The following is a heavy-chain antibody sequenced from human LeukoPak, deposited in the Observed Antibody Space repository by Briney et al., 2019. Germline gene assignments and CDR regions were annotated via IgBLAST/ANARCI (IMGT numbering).Heavy chain of an antibody. CDR1: GGTFSSYA. Sequence: SVKVSCKASGGTFSSYAICWVRQAPGQGLEWMGGIIPIFGTANYAQKFQGRVTITADESTSTAYMELSSLRSEDTAVYYCARSMDPYYYYYGMDVWGQGTTVTVSS. D-gene: IGHD2-8*01. CDR3: ARSMDPYYYYYGMDV. V-gene: IGHV1-69*01. CDR2: IIPIFGTA. J-gene: IGHJ6*02.